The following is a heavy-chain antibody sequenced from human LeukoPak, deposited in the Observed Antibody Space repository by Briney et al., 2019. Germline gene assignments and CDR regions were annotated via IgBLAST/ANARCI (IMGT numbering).Heavy chain of an antibody. J-gene: IGHJ6*02. V-gene: IGHV3-21*01. CDR1: GFTFSSYS. CDR2: ISSSSSYI. Sequence: PGGSLRLSCAASGFTFSSYSMNWVRQAPGKGLEWDSSISSSSSYIYYADSVKGRFTISRDNAKNSLYLQMNSLRAEDTAVYYCARARPYYYDSSVPIRPYYYYGMDVWGQGTTVTVSS. CDR3: ARARPYYYDSSVPIRPYYYYGMDV. D-gene: IGHD3-22*01.